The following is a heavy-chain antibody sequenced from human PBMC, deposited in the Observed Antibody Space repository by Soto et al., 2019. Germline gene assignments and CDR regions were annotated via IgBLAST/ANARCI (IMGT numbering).Heavy chain of an antibody. Sequence: PGGSLRLSCAASGFTFSSYAMSWVRQAPGKGLEWVSIITDTGGDTLDADSVKGRFTISRDNSKNTLYLQMNSLRVEDAAIYYCAKASGESYPGSRVFEYWGQGTRVTVS. CDR1: GFTFSSYA. CDR2: ITDTGGDT. D-gene: IGHD3-10*01. V-gene: IGHV3-23*01. J-gene: IGHJ4*02. CDR3: AKASGESYPGSRVFEY.